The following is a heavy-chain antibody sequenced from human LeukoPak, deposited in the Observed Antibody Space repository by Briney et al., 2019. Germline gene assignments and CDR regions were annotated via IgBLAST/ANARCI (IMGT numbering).Heavy chain of an antibody. V-gene: IGHV3-23*01. J-gene: IGHJ4*02. CDR1: GFTFSSYA. CDR2: ISGSGGST. D-gene: IGHD3-10*01. CDR3: AKDLRGSGSYYNLFDY. Sequence: AGGSLRLSCAASGFTFSSYATSWVRQAPGKGLEWVSAISGSGGSTYYADSVKGRFTISRDNSKNTLYLQMNSLRAEDTAVYYCAKDLRGSGSYYNLFDYWGQGTLVTVSS.